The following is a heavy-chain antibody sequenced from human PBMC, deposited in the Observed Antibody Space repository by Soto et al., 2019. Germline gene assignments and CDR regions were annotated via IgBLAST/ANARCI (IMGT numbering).Heavy chain of an antibody. V-gene: IGHV1-3*01. CDR1: GYTFTEYP. J-gene: IGHJ3*02. CDR3: ARSPDGWAALHI. Sequence: ASVKASCKASGYTFTEYPIHWVRQAPGLRLEWMGWINADSGHAEYSQRFQGRVTITRDTSASTAFMELSSLSSEDTAMYYCARSPDGWAALHIWGQGTMVTVSS. CDR2: INADSGHA. D-gene: IGHD6-19*01.